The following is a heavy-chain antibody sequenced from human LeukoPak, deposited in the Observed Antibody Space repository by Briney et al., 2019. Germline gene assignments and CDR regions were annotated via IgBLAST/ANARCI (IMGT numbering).Heavy chain of an antibody. V-gene: IGHV1-2*06. CDR2: INPNSGGT. D-gene: IGHD6-19*01. J-gene: IGHJ4*02. CDR1: GYTFTGYY. CDR3: ARGEQWLVYLNY. Sequence: GASVKVSCKASGYTFTGYYMHWVRQAPGQGLEWMGRINPNSGGTNYAQKFQGRVTMTRDTSISAAYMELSRLRSDDTAVYYCARGEQWLVYLNYWGQGTLVTVSS.